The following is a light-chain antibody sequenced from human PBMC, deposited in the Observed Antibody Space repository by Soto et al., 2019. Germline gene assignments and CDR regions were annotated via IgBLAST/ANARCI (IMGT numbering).Light chain of an antibody. Sequence: QSVLTQPASVSGSPGQSITISCTGTNSDVGTHNLVSWYQQHPGKAPKLIIYEGTKRPSGVSNRFSGSKPGNTASLTISGLQAEDEADYYCCSYALLFGTGTKV. V-gene: IGLV2-23*01. J-gene: IGLJ1*01. CDR3: CSYALL. CDR2: EGT. CDR1: NSDVGTHNL.